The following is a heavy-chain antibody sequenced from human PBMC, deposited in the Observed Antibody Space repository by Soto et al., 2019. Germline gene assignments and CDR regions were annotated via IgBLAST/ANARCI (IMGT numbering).Heavy chain of an antibody. V-gene: IGHV1-2*04. Sequence: QVQLVQSGAEVKKPGASVKVSCKASGYTFTGYYMHWVRQAPGQGLEWMGWINPNSGGTNYAQKFQGWVTMTRDTPISTAYMELSRLRSDDMAVYYCARDRGAARGYYYYGMDVWGQGTTVTVSS. CDR3: ARDRGAARGYYYYGMDV. J-gene: IGHJ6*02. CDR2: INPNSGGT. D-gene: IGHD6-6*01. CDR1: GYTFTGYY.